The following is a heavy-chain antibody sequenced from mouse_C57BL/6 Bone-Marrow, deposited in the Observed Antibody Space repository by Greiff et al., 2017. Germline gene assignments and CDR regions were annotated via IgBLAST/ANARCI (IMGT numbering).Heavy chain of an antibody. V-gene: IGHV5-9-1*02. CDR3: TRGDGTRRFDY. CDR2: ISSGGDYI. Sequence: DVMLVESGEGLVKPGGSLKLSCAASGFTFSSYAMSWVRQTPEKRLEWVAYISSGGDYIYYADTVKGRFTISRDNARNTLYLQMSSLKSEDTAMYYCTRGDGTRRFDYWGQGTTLTVSS. CDR1: GFTFSSYA. J-gene: IGHJ2*01. D-gene: IGHD2-1*01.